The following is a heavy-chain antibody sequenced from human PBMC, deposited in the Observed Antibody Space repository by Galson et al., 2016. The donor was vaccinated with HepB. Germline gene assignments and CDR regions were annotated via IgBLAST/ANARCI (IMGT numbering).Heavy chain of an antibody. V-gene: IGHV1-24*01. Sequence: SVKVSCKVSGYTLSELAIHWLRQAPGKGLEWLGGFDPQDSQTKLPQTFPGRVTMTEDSYTDTAHLELSRLRFDATATYYCAGATSFYDAALDVWGHGTTVTVTS. D-gene: IGHD1-26*01. J-gene: IGHJ6*02. CDR2: FDPQDSQT. CDR3: AGATSFYDAALDV. CDR1: GYTLSELA.